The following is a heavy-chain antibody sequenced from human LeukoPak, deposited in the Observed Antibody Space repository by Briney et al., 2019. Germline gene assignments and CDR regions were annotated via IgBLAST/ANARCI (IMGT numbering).Heavy chain of an antibody. CDR3: ARGERNYDFWSGYYLMDV. CDR1: GGTFSSYA. CDR2: IIPILGIA. D-gene: IGHD3-3*01. Sequence: SVKASCKASGGTFSSYAISWVRQAPGQGLEWMGRIIPILGIANYAQKFQGRVTITADKSTSTAYMELSSLRSEDTAVYYCARGERNYDFWSGYYLMDVWGQGTTVTVSS. J-gene: IGHJ6*02. V-gene: IGHV1-69*04.